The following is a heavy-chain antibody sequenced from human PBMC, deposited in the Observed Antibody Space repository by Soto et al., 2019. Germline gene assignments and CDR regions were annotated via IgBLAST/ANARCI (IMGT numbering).Heavy chain of an antibody. CDR2: IHTSGNT. D-gene: IGHD6-6*01. CDR3: ARETSTIAARYFDY. J-gene: IGHJ4*02. CDR1: GGSISSYY. Sequence: PSETLSLTCTVSGGSISSYYWSWIRQPAGKGLEWIGRIHTSGNTNYNPSLKSRVTMSLETSQNQFSLNLSSVTAADTAVYYCARETSTIAARYFDYWGQGTLVTVS. V-gene: IGHV4-4*07.